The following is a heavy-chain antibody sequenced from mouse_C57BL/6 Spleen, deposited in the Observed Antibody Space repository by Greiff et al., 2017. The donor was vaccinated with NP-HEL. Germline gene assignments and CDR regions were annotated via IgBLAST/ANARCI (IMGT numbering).Heavy chain of an antibody. CDR2: IYPGDGDT. J-gene: IGHJ3*01. CDR1: GYAFSSYW. CDR3: ASPIYYGNPAWFAY. V-gene: IGHV1-80*01. D-gene: IGHD2-1*01. Sequence: QVQLQQSGAELVKPGASVKISCKASGYAFSSYWMNWVKQRPGKGLEWIGQIYPGDGDTNYNGKFKGKATLTADKSSRTAYMQLRSLTSEDAAVSFCASPIYYGNPAWFAYWGQGTLVTVSA.